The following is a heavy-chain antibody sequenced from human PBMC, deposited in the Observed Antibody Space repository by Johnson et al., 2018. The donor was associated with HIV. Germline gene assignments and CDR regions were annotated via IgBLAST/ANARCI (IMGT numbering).Heavy chain of an antibody. Sequence: EVQLVESGGSVIRPGGSLRLSCAGSGFTFDDYSMSWVRQAPGKGLEWVSDINWNGDTTGYDDSVKGRFTISRDKSKNTLYLQMNSLRADDTAVYYCARTTRMVGAFDIWGQGTMVTVSS. D-gene: IGHD2-15*01. V-gene: IGHV3-20*04. CDR2: INWNGDTT. CDR1: GFTFDDYS. CDR3: ARTTRMVGAFDI. J-gene: IGHJ3*02.